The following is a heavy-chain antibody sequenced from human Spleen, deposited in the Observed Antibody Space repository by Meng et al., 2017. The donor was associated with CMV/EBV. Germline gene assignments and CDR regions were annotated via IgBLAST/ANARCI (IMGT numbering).Heavy chain of an antibody. CDR3: VRAHDLWTKSAFGF. V-gene: IGHV3-23*01. CDR1: GFTFGHYG. CDR2: MSASSGDT. Sequence: GGSLRLSCVGSGFTFGHYGMSWVRQVPGKGLEWVSTMSASSGDTYYADSVKGRFTISRDNSENTLFLTMNSLRVNDTAVYYCVRAHDLWTKSAFGFWGQGTLVTVS. J-gene: IGHJ3*01. D-gene: IGHD3-3*01.